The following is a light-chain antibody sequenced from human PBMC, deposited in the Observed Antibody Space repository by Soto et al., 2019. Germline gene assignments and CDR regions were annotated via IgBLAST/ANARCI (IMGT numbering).Light chain of an antibody. CDR2: KAS. CDR3: QHYNSYSEA. V-gene: IGKV1-5*03. J-gene: IGKJ1*01. Sequence: DIPMTQSPSPLSASVGDRVTITCRASQAISSWLAWYQQKPGKAPKLLIYKASTLKSGVPSRFSGSGSGTEFTLTISSLQPDDFATYYCQHYNSYSEALGQGTKVDIK. CDR1: QAISSW.